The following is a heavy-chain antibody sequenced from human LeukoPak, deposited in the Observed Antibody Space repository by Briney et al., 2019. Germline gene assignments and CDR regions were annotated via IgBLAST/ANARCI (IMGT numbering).Heavy chain of an antibody. V-gene: IGHV4-61*02. CDR1: GGSISSSSYY. J-gene: IGHJ5*02. Sequence: SETLSLTCTVSGGSISSSSYYWGWIRQPAGKGLEWIGRIYTSGNTNYNPSLKSRVTISVDTSKNQFSLKLSSMTAADTAVYYCAGEGLNMVRGVTPKEAWGWFDPWGQGTLVTVSS. CDR3: AGEGLNMVRGVTPKEAWGWFDP. CDR2: IYTSGNT. D-gene: IGHD3-10*01.